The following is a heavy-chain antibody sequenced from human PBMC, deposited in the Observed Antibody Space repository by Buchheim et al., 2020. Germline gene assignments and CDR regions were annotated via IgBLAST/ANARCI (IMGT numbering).Heavy chain of an antibody. Sequence: QVQLVQSGAEVKKPGASVKVSCKASGYTFTGYYMHWVRQAPGQGLEWMGRINPNSGGTNYAQKFQGRVTMTRDTSISTAYMELSRLGSDDTAVYYCARDVSGSRRYSSSWTPFDPWGQGTL. CDR1: GYTFTGYY. CDR2: INPNSGGT. CDR3: ARDVSGSRRYSSSWTPFDP. V-gene: IGHV1-2*06. J-gene: IGHJ5*02. D-gene: IGHD6-13*01.